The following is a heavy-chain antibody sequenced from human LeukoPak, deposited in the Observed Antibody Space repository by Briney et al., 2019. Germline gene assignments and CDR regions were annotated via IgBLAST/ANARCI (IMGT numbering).Heavy chain of an antibody. J-gene: IGHJ4*02. CDR2: IYYSGST. CDR1: GGSISSSSYY. V-gene: IGHV4-39*07. CDR3: ARAGEYSSSRGYFDY. Sequence: PSETLSLTCTVSGGSISSSSYYWGWIRQPPGKGLEWIGSIYYSGSTYYNPSLKSRVTISVDTSKNQFSLKLSSVTAADTAVYYCARAGEYSSSRGYFDYWGQGTLVTVSS. D-gene: IGHD6-13*01.